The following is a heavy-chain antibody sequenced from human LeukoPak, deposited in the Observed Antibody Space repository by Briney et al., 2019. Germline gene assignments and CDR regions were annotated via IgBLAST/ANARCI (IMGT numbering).Heavy chain of an antibody. CDR1: GYSFTSYW. CDR3: ARHSGLTPEGMDV. J-gene: IGHJ6*02. V-gene: IGHV5-51*01. CDR2: IYPGDSDT. Sequence: GESLKISCTGSGYSFTSYWIGWVRPMPGKGLEWMGIIYPGDSDTRYSPSFQGQGTISADKSISTAYLQWSSLKASDTAMYYCARHSGLTPEGMDVWGQGTTVTVSS. D-gene: IGHD3-9*01.